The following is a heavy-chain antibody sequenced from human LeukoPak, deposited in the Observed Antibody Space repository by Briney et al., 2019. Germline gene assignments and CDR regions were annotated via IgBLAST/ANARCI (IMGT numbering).Heavy chain of an antibody. CDR3: AKVYCSSASCPGDY. D-gene: IGHD2-2*01. Sequence: GGSLRLSCAASGFTVSSNYMSWVRQAPGKGLEWVSVIYSGGSTYYADSVKGRFTVSRDNSKNTLYLQMNSLRADDTAVYYCAKVYCSSASCPGDYWGQGTLVTVSS. CDR1: GFTVSSNY. V-gene: IGHV3-53*01. CDR2: IYSGGST. J-gene: IGHJ4*02.